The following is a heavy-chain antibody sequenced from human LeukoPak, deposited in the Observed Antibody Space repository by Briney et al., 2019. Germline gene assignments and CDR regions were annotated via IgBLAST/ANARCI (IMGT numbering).Heavy chain of an antibody. V-gene: IGHV3-49*03. J-gene: IGHJ5*02. Sequence: PWRSLRLSCTASGFTFGDYAMSWFRQAPGKGLEWVGFIRSKAYGGTTEYAASVKGRFTISRDDSKSIAYLQMNSLKTEDTAVYYCTRAYTQLGFDPWGQGTLVTVSS. D-gene: IGHD2-2*01. CDR3: TRAYTQLGFDP. CDR1: GFTFGDYA. CDR2: IRSKAYGGTT.